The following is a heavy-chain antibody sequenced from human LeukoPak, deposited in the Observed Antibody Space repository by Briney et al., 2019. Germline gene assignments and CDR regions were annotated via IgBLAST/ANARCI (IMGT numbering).Heavy chain of an antibody. Sequence: SETLSLTCTVSGGSISSYYWSWIRQPPGKGLEWIGYIYYSGSTNYNPSLKSRVTISVDTSKNQFSLKLSSVTAADTAVYYCARRQIVVVPAAIGSPYDALDIWGQGTMVTVSS. D-gene: IGHD2-2*01. V-gene: IGHV4-59*08. J-gene: IGHJ3*02. CDR2: IYYSGST. CDR3: ARRQIVVVPAAIGSPYDALDI. CDR1: GGSISSYY.